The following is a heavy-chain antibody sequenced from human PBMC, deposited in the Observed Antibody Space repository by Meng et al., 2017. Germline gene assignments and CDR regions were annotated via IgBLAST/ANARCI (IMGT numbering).Heavy chain of an antibody. Sequence: VELVASGGGLVQPGGSLRVSCAASVFTFNNYLMHWVRQVPGKGLVWVSRISGDGSITNYADSVKGRFTISRDNAKNTLYLQMNSLRPEDTAVYYCLDEAPRSDYWGQGSLVTVSS. CDR3: LDEAPRSDY. J-gene: IGHJ4*02. CDR1: VFTFNNYL. D-gene: IGHD1-1*01. CDR2: ISGDGSIT. V-gene: IGHV3-74*01.